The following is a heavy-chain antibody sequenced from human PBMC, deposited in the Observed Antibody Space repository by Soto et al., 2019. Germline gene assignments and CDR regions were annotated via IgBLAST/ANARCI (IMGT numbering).Heavy chain of an antibody. Sequence: GGSLRLSCAASGFTFNTYAMSWVRQAPGKGLDWVSAISDSGARTYYADSVKGRFTISRDNSKNTLYLQMNSLRAEDTAVYFCPKELVHSGWTYLDYWGQGPMV. V-gene: IGHV3-23*01. J-gene: IGHJ4*02. D-gene: IGHD6-19*01. CDR1: GFTFNTYA. CDR3: PKELVHSGWTYLDY. CDR2: ISDSGART.